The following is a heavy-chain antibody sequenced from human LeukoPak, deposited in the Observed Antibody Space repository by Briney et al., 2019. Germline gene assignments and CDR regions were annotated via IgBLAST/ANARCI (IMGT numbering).Heavy chain of an antibody. V-gene: IGHV3-74*01. D-gene: IGHD6-13*01. CDR2: INSDGSSR. J-gene: IGHJ4*02. Sequence: GGSLRLSCAASGFTFSNYWMHWVRQAPGKGLVWVSRINSDGSSRNYEDSVKGRFTISRDNAKNTLYLQMNRLRAEDTAVYYCASASSHRIAAGGDYWGQGTLVTVSS. CDR1: GFTFSNYW. CDR3: ASASSHRIAAGGDY.